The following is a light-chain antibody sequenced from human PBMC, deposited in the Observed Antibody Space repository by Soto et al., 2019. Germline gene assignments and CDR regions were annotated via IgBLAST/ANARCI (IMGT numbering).Light chain of an antibody. J-gene: IGLJ2*01. Sequence: QSVLTQPPSASGTPGQRVSISCSGSGSSIGTNTVNWYRQLPGTAPKLLIYANNQRPSGVPDRFSGSKSGTSASLALSGLQSEDEAEYYCAAWDGSLNNVLFGGGTKLTVL. CDR1: GSSIGTNT. CDR2: ANN. CDR3: AAWDGSLNNVL. V-gene: IGLV1-44*01.